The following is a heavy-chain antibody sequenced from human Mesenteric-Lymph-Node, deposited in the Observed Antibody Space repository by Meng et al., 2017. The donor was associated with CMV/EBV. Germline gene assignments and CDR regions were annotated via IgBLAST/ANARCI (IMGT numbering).Heavy chain of an antibody. CDR1: GYSFIGYY. CDR2: INPNSGGT. Sequence: SGYSFIGYYVPWVRQAPGQGPEWMGWINPNSGGTEYAQKFQGRVTVTRDTSISTAYMELSSLRSEDTAVYYCARDYYDTSGYYYFDYWGQGTLVTVSS. D-gene: IGHD3-22*01. J-gene: IGHJ4*02. V-gene: IGHV1-2*02. CDR3: ARDYYDTSGYYYFDY.